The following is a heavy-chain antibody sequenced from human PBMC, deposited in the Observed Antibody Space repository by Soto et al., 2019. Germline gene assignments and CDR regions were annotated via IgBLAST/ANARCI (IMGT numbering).Heavy chain of an antibody. J-gene: IGHJ6*02. CDR1: SGSIRSNSYL. CDR2: ILYSGDT. D-gene: IGHD3-22*01. Sequence: PSVTLSLPCSVSSGSIRSNSYLWGWIRQPPGKGLEWIGAILYSGDTYFSESLKSRATMSVDTAKTQFPLKLNSVTAADTAVYYCARQGRNTKIVILRHYATDFWGQGTAVTVSS. V-gene: IGHV4-39*01. CDR3: ARQGRNTKIVILRHYATDF.